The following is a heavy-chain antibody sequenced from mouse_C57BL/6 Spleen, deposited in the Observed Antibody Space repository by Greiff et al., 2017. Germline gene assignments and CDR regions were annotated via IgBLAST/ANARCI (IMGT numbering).Heavy chain of an antibody. Sequence: QVQLKQPGAELVMPGASVKLSCKASGYTFTSYWMHWVKQRPGQGLEWIGEIDPSDSYTNYNQKFKGKSTLTVDKSSSTAYMQLSSLTSEDSAVYYCARGPSFYYGSSTDYWGQGTTLTVSS. CDR3: ARGPSFYYGSSTDY. D-gene: IGHD1-1*01. V-gene: IGHV1-69*01. CDR2: IDPSDSYT. CDR1: GYTFTSYW. J-gene: IGHJ2*01.